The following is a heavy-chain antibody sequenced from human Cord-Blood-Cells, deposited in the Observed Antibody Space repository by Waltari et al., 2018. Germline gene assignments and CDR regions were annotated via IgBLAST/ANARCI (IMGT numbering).Heavy chain of an antibody. CDR3: ARDRRITGTTKTNWYFDL. Sequence: QVQLVQSGAEVKKPGASVKVSCKASGHTFTTYAIHCVRQAPGQRLEWMGWINAGNGNTKYSQKFQGRVTITRDTSASTAYMELSSLRSEDTAVYYCARDRRITGTTKTNWYFDLWGRGTLVTVSS. D-gene: IGHD1-20*01. J-gene: IGHJ2*01. CDR1: GHTFTTYA. V-gene: IGHV1-3*01. CDR2: INAGNGNT.